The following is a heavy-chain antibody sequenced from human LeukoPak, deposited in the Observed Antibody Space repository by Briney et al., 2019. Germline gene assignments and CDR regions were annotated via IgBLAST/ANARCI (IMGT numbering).Heavy chain of an antibody. V-gene: IGHV1-69*05. CDR3: ARAMYSSSWWDY. J-gene: IGHJ4*02. D-gene: IGHD6-13*01. CDR2: IIPIFGTA. CDR1: GGTSSSYA. Sequence: SVKVSCKASGGTSSSYAISWVRQAPGQGLEWMGRIIPIFGTANYAQKFQGRVTITTDESTSTAYMELSSLRSEDTAVYYCARAMYSSSWWDYRGQGTLVTVSS.